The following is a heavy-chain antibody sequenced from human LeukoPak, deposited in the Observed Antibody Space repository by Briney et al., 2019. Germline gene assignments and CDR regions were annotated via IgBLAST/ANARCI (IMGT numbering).Heavy chain of an antibody. V-gene: IGHV4-34*01. Sequence: PSETLSLTCAVYGGSFSGYYWRWIRQPPGKGLEWIGEINHSGSTNYDPSLKSRVTIPVDTSKNQFSLKLSSVTAADTAVYYCARGPPLVVVPAAMRESDYWGQGTLVTVSS. CDR2: INHSGST. CDR1: GGSFSGYY. J-gene: IGHJ4*02. D-gene: IGHD2-2*01. CDR3: ARGPPLVVVPAAMRESDY.